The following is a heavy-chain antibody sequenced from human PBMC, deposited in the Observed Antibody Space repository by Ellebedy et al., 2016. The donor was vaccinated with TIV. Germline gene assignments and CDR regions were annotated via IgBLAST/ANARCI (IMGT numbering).Heavy chain of an antibody. J-gene: IGHJ4*02. Sequence: SETLSLTXAVSGGSISSSNWWSWVRQPPGKGLEWIGEIYHSGSTNYNPSLKSRVTISVDKSKNQFSLKLSSVTAADTAVYYCAMSYGDPRSDYWGQGTLVTVSS. V-gene: IGHV4-4*02. D-gene: IGHD4-17*01. CDR3: AMSYGDPRSDY. CDR1: GGSISSSNW. CDR2: IYHSGST.